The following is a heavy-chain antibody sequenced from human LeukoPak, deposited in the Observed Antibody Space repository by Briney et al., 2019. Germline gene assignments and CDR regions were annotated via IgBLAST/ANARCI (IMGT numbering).Heavy chain of an antibody. Sequence: GGSLRLSCAASGFTVSSNYMSWVRQAPGKGLEWVSVIYSGGSTYYADSVKGRFTISRDNSKNTLYLQMNSLRAEDTAVYYCARYYLLPTTEPIGSYFDYWGQGTLVTVSS. D-gene: IGHD3-10*01. V-gene: IGHV3-53*01. J-gene: IGHJ4*02. CDR2: IYSGGST. CDR3: ARYYLLPTTEPIGSYFDY. CDR1: GFTVSSNY.